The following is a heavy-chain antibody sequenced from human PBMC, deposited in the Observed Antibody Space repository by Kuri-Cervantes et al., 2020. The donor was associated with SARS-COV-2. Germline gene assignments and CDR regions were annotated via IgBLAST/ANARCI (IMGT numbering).Heavy chain of an antibody. V-gene: IGHV3-11*04. D-gene: IGHD3-9*01. Sequence: GGSLRLSCTASGFIFSDYYMTWIRQAPGKGLEWVSNIGPSGTTKYYADSMKGRFTISRDNAKNSLYLQMNSLRAEDTAVYYCARDSLDWFIPLDYWGQGTLVTVSS. CDR1: GFIFSDYY. J-gene: IGHJ4*02. CDR3: ARDSLDWFIPLDY. CDR2: IGPSGTTK.